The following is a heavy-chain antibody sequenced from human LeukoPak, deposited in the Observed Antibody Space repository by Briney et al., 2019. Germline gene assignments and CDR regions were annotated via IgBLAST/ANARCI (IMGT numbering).Heavy chain of an antibody. CDR2: ITSGGST. CDR1: GFTFSSYV. J-gene: IGHJ4*02. D-gene: IGHD5-12*01. Sequence: GGSLRLSCAASGFTFSSYVMTWVRQAPGKGLEWVSSITSGGSTYYADSVKGRFTISRDYSKNTLYLQMNSLRAEDTAVYYCARYDYGRSGFDYWGQGTLVTVSS. V-gene: IGHV3-23*01. CDR3: ARYDYGRSGFDY.